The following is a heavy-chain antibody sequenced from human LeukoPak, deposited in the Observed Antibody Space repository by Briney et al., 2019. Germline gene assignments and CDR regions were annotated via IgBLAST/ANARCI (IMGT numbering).Heavy chain of an antibody. D-gene: IGHD4-17*01. CDR3: AKTFLHYGDYDC. V-gene: IGHV3-23*01. CDR1: GFTFSSYW. J-gene: IGHJ4*02. Sequence: GGSLRLSCAASGFTFSSYWMSWVRQSPGKGLEWVSAITGSGGSTYYADSVRGRFTISRDNSKNTLYLQMNSLRAEDTAVYYCAKTFLHYGDYDCWGQGTLVTVSS. CDR2: ITGSGGST.